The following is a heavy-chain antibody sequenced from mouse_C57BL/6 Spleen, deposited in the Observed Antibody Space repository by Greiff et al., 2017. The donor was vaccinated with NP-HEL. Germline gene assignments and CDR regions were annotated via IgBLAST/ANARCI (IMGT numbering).Heavy chain of an antibody. CDR2: INPGSGGT. Sequence: QVQLKQSGAELVRPGTSVKVSCKASGYAFTNYLIEWVKQRPGQGLEWIGVINPGSGGTNYNEKFKGKATLTADKSSSTAYMQLSSLTSEDSAVYFCARSIGYDEGHFDYWGQGTTLTVSS. J-gene: IGHJ2*01. V-gene: IGHV1-54*01. D-gene: IGHD2-2*01. CDR3: ARSIGYDEGHFDY. CDR1: GYAFTNYL.